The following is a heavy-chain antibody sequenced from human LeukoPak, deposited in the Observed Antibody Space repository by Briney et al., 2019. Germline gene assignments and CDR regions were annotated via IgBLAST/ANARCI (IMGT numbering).Heavy chain of an antibody. CDR2: IKPDGSVK. CDR3: ARDLSFGYSSGWFVS. V-gene: IGHV3-7*01. J-gene: IGHJ5*01. Sequence: PKGSLRLSCAASGFTFSRYWMIWVRQAPGKGLEWVANIKPDGSVKDYEDSVRGRFTISRDNAKNSLYLQMDSLRAEDTAIYYCARDLSFGYSSGWFVSWGQGTLVTVSS. D-gene: IGHD6-19*01. CDR1: GFTFSRYW.